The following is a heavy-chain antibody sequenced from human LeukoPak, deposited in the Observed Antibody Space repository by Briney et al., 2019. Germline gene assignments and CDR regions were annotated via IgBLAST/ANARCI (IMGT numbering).Heavy chain of an antibody. CDR3: AKDRQYGDYGGGDFFGS. D-gene: IGHD4-17*01. CDR1: GFTFDDYA. V-gene: IGHV3-43D*03. J-gene: IGHJ4*02. CDR2: ISWVGDTS. Sequence: PGGSLRLSCAASGFTFDDYAMHWIRQAPGKGLQWISSISWVGDTSSYADSVKDRFTVSRDNTKGSLYLQMHSLRSEDTALYFCAKDRQYGDYGGGDFFGSWGQGTLVTVSS.